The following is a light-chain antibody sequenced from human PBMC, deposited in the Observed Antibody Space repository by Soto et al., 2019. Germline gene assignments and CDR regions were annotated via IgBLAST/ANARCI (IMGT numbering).Light chain of an antibody. CDR3: QQSYSTPIA. V-gene: IGKV1-39*01. CDR2: AAS. J-gene: IGKJ5*01. CDR1: QSISSY. Sequence: DIQMTQSPSSLSASVGDRVTITCRASQSISSYLNWYQQKPGKAPKLLIYAASSLQSGVPSRFSGGGSGTDFTLTSSSLQPEDFATYYGQQSYSTPIAFGQGTRLEIK.